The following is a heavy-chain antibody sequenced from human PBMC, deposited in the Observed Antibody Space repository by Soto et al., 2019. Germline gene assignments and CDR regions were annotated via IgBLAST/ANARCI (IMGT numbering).Heavy chain of an antibody. CDR1: GFTFSDYY. D-gene: IGHD1-26*01. Sequence: QVQLVESGGGLVKPGGSLRLSCAASGFTFSDYYMGWIRQAPGKGLEWVSHISSSSTYINYADSVKGRFTISRDNAKNSLFLQMNSLRAEDTAVYYCVRDRRQPWEVDGGIHYYYGMDVWGQGTTVSVSS. V-gene: IGHV3-11*05. CDR3: VRDRRQPWEVDGGIHYYYGMDV. CDR2: ISSSSTYI. J-gene: IGHJ6*02.